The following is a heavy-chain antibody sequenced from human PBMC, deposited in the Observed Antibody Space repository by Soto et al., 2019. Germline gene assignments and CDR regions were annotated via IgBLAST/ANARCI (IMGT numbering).Heavy chain of an antibody. V-gene: IGHV3-33*03. D-gene: IGHD1-1*01. CDR1: GFSFGYYA. CDR2: IGYDGYDK. Sequence: RRLSCTTSGFSFGYYAIHWVRQAPGKGLEWVALIGYDGYDKTYADSVKGRLTISRDESKNTVYLRMNRLRADDAAVYYCAKDQDITTPGGYLEHWGPGTLVTVSS. J-gene: IGHJ4*02. CDR3: AKDQDITTPGGYLEH.